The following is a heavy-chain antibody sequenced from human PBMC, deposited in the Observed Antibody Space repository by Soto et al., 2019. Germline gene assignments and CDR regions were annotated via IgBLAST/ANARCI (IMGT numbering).Heavy chain of an antibody. V-gene: IGHV3-7*01. Sequence: GGSLRLSCAASGFTFSSYWMSWVRQAPGKGLEWVANIKQDGSEKYYVDSVKGRFTISRDNAKNSLCLQMNSRRAEDTAVYYCARAPSNSYGYDPGPGYFDYWGQGTLVTVSS. CDR2: IKQDGSEK. CDR3: ARAPSNSYGYDPGPGYFDY. CDR1: GFTFSSYW. D-gene: IGHD5-18*01. J-gene: IGHJ4*02.